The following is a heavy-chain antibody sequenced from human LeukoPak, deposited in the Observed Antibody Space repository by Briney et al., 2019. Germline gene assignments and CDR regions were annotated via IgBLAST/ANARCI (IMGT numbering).Heavy chain of an antibody. CDR2: IIPIFGTA. D-gene: IGHD5-18*01. CDR3: ARDHPYSYGPDY. V-gene: IGHV1-69*13. J-gene: IGHJ4*02. CDR1: GGTFSSYA. Sequence: SVKVSXTASGGTFSSYAISWVRQAPGQGLEWMGGIIPIFGTANYAQKFQGRVTITADESTSTAYMELSSLRSEDTAVYYCARDHPYSYGPDYWGQGTLVTVSS.